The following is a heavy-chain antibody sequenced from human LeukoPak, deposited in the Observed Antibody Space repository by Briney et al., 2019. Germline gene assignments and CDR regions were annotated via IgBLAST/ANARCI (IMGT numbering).Heavy chain of an antibody. CDR1: GGSISRSSYY. V-gene: IGHV4-39*01. CDR2: IYYSGST. Sequence: SETLSLTCTVSGGSISRSSYYWGWIRQPPGKGLEWIGSIYYSGSTYYNPSLKSRVTISVDTSKNQFSLKLSSVTAADTAVYYCARHLRYCSGGSCFNWFDPWGQGTLVTVSS. D-gene: IGHD2-15*01. CDR3: ARHLRYCSGGSCFNWFDP. J-gene: IGHJ5*02.